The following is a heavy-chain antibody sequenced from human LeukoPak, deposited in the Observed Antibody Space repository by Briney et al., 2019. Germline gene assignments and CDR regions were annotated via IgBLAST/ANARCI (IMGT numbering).Heavy chain of an antibody. J-gene: IGHJ2*01. CDR1: GGSISSSSYY. CDR3: ARGVTMIVVVIHDWYFDL. Sequence: SETLSLTCTVSGGSISSSSYYWGWIRQPPGKGLEWIGSIYYTRSTYYSPSLKSRVTISVDTSKNQFSLKLTSVTAADTAVYYCARGVTMIVVVIHDWYFDLWGRGTLVTVSS. D-gene: IGHD3-22*01. CDR2: IYYTRST. V-gene: IGHV4-39*01.